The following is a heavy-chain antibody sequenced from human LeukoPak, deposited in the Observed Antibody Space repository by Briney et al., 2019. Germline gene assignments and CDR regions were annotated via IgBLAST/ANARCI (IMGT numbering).Heavy chain of an antibody. D-gene: IGHD3-9*01. CDR2: INHSGST. CDR1: GCSTSSGYY. J-gene: IGHJ6*03. CDR3: ASLTRLRYFDWLSRKANYYYYMDV. Sequence: PSETLSLTCTVSGCSTSSGYYWGWIRQPPGKGLEWIGEINHSGSTNYNPSLKSRVTISVDTSKNQFSLKLSSVTAADTAVYYCASLTRLRYFDWLSRKANYYYYMDVWGKGTTVTVSS. V-gene: IGHV4-38-2*02.